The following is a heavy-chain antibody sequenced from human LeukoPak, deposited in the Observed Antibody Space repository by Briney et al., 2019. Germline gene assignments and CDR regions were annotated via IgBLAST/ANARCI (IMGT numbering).Heavy chain of an antibody. V-gene: IGHV3-30-3*01. CDR3: AREGMTPLVTYAFDI. CDR1: GFTFSSYA. Sequence: GRSLRLSCAASGFTFSSYAMHWVRQAPGKGLEWVAVISYDGSNKYYADSVKGRFTISRDNSKNTLYLQMNSLRAEDTAVYYCAREGMTPLVTYAFDIWGQGTMVTVSS. D-gene: IGHD2-21*02. CDR2: ISYDGSNK. J-gene: IGHJ3*02.